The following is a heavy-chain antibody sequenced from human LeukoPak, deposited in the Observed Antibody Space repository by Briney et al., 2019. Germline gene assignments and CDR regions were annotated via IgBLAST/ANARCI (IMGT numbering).Heavy chain of an antibody. D-gene: IGHD2-8*01. Sequence: ASVKVSCKASGGTFNSYAISWVRQAPGQGLEWMGGIIPIFGTTNYARKFRGRVTLTADKSTRTAYMELSSLRSEDTAVYYCARGGLRVMVYRLYYMDVWGKGTTVAVS. CDR1: GGTFNSYA. V-gene: IGHV1-69*06. CDR3: ARGGLRVMVYRLYYMDV. J-gene: IGHJ6*03. CDR2: IIPIFGTT.